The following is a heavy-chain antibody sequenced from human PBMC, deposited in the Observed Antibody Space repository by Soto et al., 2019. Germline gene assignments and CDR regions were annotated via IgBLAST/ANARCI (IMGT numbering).Heavy chain of an antibody. CDR3: ARSPKRFLEWSKYYYYYYMDV. CDR2: ISSSSSTI. D-gene: IGHD3-3*01. Sequence: GGSLRLSCAASGFTFSSYSMNWVRQAPGKGLEWVSYISSSSSTIYYADSVKGRFTISRDNAKNSLYLQMNSLRAEDTAVYYCARSPKRFLEWSKYYYYYYMDVWGKGT. V-gene: IGHV3-48*01. CDR1: GFTFSSYS. J-gene: IGHJ6*03.